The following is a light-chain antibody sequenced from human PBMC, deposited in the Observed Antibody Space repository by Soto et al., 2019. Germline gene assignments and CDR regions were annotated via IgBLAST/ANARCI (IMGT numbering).Light chain of an antibody. CDR2: AAS. J-gene: IGKJ3*01. CDR1: QTISRY. CDR3: QQSYNTLA. V-gene: IGKV1-39*01. Sequence: DIQMTQSPSSLSASVGDRVTITCRASQTISRYLNWYQQKPGKAPKLLIYAASNLQSGAPSRFSGSGSGTDFTLAISSLQPEDFATYYCQQSYNTLAFGPGTKVDIK.